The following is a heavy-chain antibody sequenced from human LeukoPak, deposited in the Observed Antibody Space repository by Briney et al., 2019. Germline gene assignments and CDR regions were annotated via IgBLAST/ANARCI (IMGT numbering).Heavy chain of an antibody. CDR1: GFTFNRYN. CDR2: ISTSSSYT. V-gene: IGHV3-21*01. CDR3: ASTAYYYYYMDV. J-gene: IGHJ6*03. D-gene: IGHD5-18*01. Sequence: GGSLRLSCAASGFTFNRYNMNWVRRAPGKGLEWVSSISTSSSYTYYADSVKGRFTISRDNSKNTLYLQMNSLRAEDTAVYFCASTAYYYYYMDVWGKGTTVTISS.